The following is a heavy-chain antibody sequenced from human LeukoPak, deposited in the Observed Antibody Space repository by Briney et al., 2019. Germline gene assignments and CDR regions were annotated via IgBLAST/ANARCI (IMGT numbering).Heavy chain of an antibody. CDR2: IHHSGSS. J-gene: IGHJ4*02. V-gene: IGHV4-4*02. D-gene: IGHD6-19*01. CDR1: GDSVSGSFW. CDR3: VRHSGWYFGY. Sequence: PSETLSLTCAVSGDSVSGSFWWSWVRQPPHKGLEWIGEIHHSGSSNYNPSLESRVIISLDGSKNLLSLELSSVTAADTAVYYCVRHSGWYFGYWGQGTLVTVSS.